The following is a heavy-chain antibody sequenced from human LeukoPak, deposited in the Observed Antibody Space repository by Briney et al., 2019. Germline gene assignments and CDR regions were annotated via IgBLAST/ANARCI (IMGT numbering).Heavy chain of an antibody. CDR2: IRSKPYGGTT. D-gene: IGHD6-13*01. Sequence: GGSLRLSCTASGFAFGDHAMGWFRQAPGKGLEWVGFIRSKPYGGTTEYAASVKGRFTISRDDSKSIAYLRMNSLKTEDTAVYYCTRDVSSSWYEGADYWGQGTLVTVSS. J-gene: IGHJ4*02. CDR3: TRDVSSSWYEGADY. V-gene: IGHV3-49*03. CDR1: GFAFGDHA.